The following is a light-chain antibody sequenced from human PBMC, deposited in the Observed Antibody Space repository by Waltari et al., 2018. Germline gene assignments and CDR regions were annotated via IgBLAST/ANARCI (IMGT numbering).Light chain of an antibody. V-gene: IGKV3-20*01. Sequence: EIELTQSPGTLSLSPGERATLSCRASQSVSNSYLAWYQQKPGQAPRLLSYGASSRATGIPDRFSGSGSGTDFTLTISRLDPEDFAVYYCQQYGSSPGFGPGTKVDIK. J-gene: IGKJ3*01. CDR1: QSVSNSY. CDR3: QQYGSSPG. CDR2: GAS.